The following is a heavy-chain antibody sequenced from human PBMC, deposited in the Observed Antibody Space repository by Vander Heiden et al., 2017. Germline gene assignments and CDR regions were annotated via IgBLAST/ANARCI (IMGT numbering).Heavy chain of an antibody. D-gene: IGHD4-17*01. V-gene: IGHV3-23*01. J-gene: IGHJ6*02. CDR3: ARQYGGLLSGMDV. CDR1: GFTFSSYA. Sequence: EVQLLESGGGLVQPGGSLGLPCAASGFTFSSYAMSWVRQAPGKGLEWVSAISGSGGSTYYADSVKGRFTISRDNSKNTLYLQMNSLRAEDTAVYYCARQYGGLLSGMDVWGQGTTVTVSS. CDR2: ISGSGGST.